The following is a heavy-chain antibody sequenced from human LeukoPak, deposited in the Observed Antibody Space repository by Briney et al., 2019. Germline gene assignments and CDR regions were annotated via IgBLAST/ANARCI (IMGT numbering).Heavy chain of an antibody. CDR1: GFTFSSYA. CDR2: ISGSGGST. D-gene: IGHD3-22*01. CDR3: AKDPLAYYYDSSGDKRVAPKAHDY. Sequence: GGSLRLSCAASGFTFSSYAMSWVRQAPGKGLEWVSAISGSGGSTYYADSVKGRFTISRDNSKNTLYLQMNSLRAEDTAVYYCAKDPLAYYYDSSGDKRVAPKAHDYWGQGTLVTVSS. J-gene: IGHJ4*02. V-gene: IGHV3-23*01.